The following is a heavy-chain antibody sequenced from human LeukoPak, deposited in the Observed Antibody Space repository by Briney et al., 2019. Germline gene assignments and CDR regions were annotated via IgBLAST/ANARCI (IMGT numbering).Heavy chain of an antibody. CDR3: ATYRQVLLPFES. J-gene: IGHJ4*02. V-gene: IGHV3-23*01. CDR1: GFTFSTFA. CDR2: IFPSGGEI. Sequence: GGSLRLSCAASGFTFSTFAMIWVRQPPGKGLEWVSSIFPSGGEIHYADSVRGRFTISRDNSKSTLSLQMNSLRAEDTAIYYCATYRQVLLPFESGGQGTLVTVSS. D-gene: IGHD2-8*02.